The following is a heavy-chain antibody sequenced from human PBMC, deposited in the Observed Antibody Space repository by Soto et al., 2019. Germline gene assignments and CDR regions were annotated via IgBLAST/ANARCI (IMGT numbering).Heavy chain of an antibody. D-gene: IGHD6-13*01. J-gene: IGHJ4*02. V-gene: IGHV1-18*01. Sequence: QVQLVQSGAEVKKPGASVKVSCKASGYTFTSYGISWVRQAPGQGLEWMGWISAYNGNTNYAQKHQGRVTMTTDTSTSTADMELRSLRSDDTAVYYCARDPRWKWIAAAGTFDYWGQGTLVTVSS. CDR2: ISAYNGNT. CDR1: GYTFTSYG. CDR3: ARDPRWKWIAAAGTFDY.